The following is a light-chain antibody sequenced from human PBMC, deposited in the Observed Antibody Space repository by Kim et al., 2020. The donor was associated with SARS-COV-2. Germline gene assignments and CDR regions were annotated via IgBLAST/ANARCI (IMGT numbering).Light chain of an antibody. J-gene: IGKJ1*01. CDR2: GAS. Sequence: EIVLTQSPGTLSLSPGERATLSCRASQSVDSLFLAWYQQRPGQAPRLLIYGASDRATGIPDRFRGSGSGTDFTLNITSLEPEDFAVYYCQQSDSSFRTFGQGTKVDIK. V-gene: IGKV3-20*01. CDR3: QQSDSSFRT. CDR1: QSVDSLF.